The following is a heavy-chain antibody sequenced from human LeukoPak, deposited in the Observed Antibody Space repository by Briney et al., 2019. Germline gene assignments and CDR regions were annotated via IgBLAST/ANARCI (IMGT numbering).Heavy chain of an antibody. V-gene: IGHV3-23*01. D-gene: IGHD5-24*01. CDR1: GFTFSSYG. CDR3: ARTIEMATISYFDY. CDR2: ISGSGGST. J-gene: IGHJ4*02. Sequence: GGSLRLSCAASGFTFSSYGMSWVRQAPGKGLEWVSAISGSGGSTYYADSVKGRFTISRDNAKNSLYLQMNSLRAGDTAVYYCARTIEMATISYFDYWGQGTLVTVSS.